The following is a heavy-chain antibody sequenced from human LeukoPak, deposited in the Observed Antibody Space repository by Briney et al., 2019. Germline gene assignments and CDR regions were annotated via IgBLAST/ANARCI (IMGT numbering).Heavy chain of an antibody. CDR1: GGSITSSSYY. Sequence: PSETLSLTCSVSGGSITSSSYYWGWIRQPPEKGLEWIGSIYYTGGTYYSPSLKSRLTISVDTSKNQFSLKLSSVTAADTAVYYCARDRGYFDSALGYFDYWGQGTLVTVSS. CDR2: IYYTGGT. CDR3: ARDRGYFDSALGYFDY. D-gene: IGHD3-22*01. V-gene: IGHV4-39*07. J-gene: IGHJ4*02.